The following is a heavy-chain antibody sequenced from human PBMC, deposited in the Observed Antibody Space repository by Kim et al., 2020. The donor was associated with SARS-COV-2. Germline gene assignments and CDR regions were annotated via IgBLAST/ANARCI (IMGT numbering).Heavy chain of an antibody. CDR2: IYHSGST. Sequence: SETLSLTCAVSGGSISSSNWWSWVRQPPGKGLEWIGEIYHSGSTNYNPSLKSRVTISVDKSKNQFSLKLSSVTAADTAVYYCARGGRAVAGRTRVAFDIWGQGTMVTVSS. D-gene: IGHD6-19*01. CDR1: GGSISSSNW. J-gene: IGHJ3*02. V-gene: IGHV4-4*02. CDR3: ARGGRAVAGRTRVAFDI.